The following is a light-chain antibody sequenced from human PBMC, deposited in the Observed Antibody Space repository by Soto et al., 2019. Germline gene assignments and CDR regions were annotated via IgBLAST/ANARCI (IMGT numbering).Light chain of an antibody. Sequence: IVLTQYLGTLSLSPGERATLSCRASQSVSSNLAWYQQNLGQAPRLLIYGASTRATGIPARFSGSGSGTEFTLTTSSLKSEDFAVYYCQQYNNWTRTFGQGTKVDIK. J-gene: IGKJ1*01. CDR2: GAS. V-gene: IGKV3-15*01. CDR1: QSVSSN. CDR3: QQYNNWTRT.